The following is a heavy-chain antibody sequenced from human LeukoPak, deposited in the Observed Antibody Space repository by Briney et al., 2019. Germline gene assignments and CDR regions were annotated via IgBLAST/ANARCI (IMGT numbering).Heavy chain of an antibody. CDR1: GGSISSGGYY. V-gene: IGHV4-30-2*01. J-gene: IGHJ4*02. D-gene: IGHD1-26*01. CDR2: IYHSGST. CDR3: AGGNSGSLVSDY. Sequence: SQTLSLTCTVSGGSISSGGYYWSWIRQPPGKGLEWIGYIYHSGSTYYNPSLKSRVTISVDRSKNQFSLKLSSVTAADTAVYYCAGGNSGSLVSDYWGQGTLVTVSS.